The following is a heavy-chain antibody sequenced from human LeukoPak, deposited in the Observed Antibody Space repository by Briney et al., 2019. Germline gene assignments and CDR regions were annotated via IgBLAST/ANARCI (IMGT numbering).Heavy chain of an antibody. V-gene: IGHV4-4*07. J-gene: IGHJ3*01. CDR2: IYTSGST. D-gene: IGHD3-10*01. Sequence: PSETLSLTCTVSGGSISSYYWSWIRQPAGKGLEWIGRIYTSGSTNYNPSLKSRVTISVDTSKNQFSLKLSSVTASDTAVYYCARHGGTFVRGVSVPWHRAFDVWGQGTLLSISS. CDR1: GGSISSYY. CDR3: ARHGGTFVRGVSVPWHRAFDV.